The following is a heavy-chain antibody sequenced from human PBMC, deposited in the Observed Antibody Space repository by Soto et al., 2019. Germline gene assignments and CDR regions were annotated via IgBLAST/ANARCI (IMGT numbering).Heavy chain of an antibody. J-gene: IGHJ4*02. Sequence: PGQSLRISCKGSGYSFSSHWIGWVRQMPGKGLEWMGIIYPGDSNIRYSPSWEGQIDMSADRSINTAYLRLSSLKASDSATYCCARHIGEYSSASGFDYWGQGTLVTVSS. CDR1: GYSFSSHW. V-gene: IGHV5-51*06. CDR3: ARHIGEYSSASGFDY. CDR2: IYPGDSNI. D-gene: IGHD6-6*01.